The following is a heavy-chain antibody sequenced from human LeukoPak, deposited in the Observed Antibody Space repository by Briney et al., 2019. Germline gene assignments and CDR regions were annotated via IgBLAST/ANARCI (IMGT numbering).Heavy chain of an antibody. V-gene: IGHV1-46*01. CDR2: INPSGGST. J-gene: IGHJ4*02. CDR3: ARAASPTSYYDFWSGYYFY. CDR1: GYTFTIYY. D-gene: IGHD3-3*01. Sequence: ASVNVSCKASGYTFTIYYMHWVRQAPGQGLEWRGIINPSGGSTSYAQKFQGRVTMTRDTSTSTVYMELSSLRSEDTAVYYCARAASPTSYYDFWSGYYFYWGQGTLVTVSS.